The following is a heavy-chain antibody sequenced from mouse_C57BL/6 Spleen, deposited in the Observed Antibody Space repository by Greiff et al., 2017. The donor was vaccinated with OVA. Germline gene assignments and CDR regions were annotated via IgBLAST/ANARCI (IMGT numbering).Heavy chain of an antibody. D-gene: IGHD1-1*01. CDR3: AREGVITTNYFDY. Sequence: EVQLQQSGPVLVKPGASVKMSCKASGYTFTDYYMNWVKQSHGKSLEWIGVINPYNGGTSYNQKFKGKATLTVDKSSSTAYMELNSLTSEDSAVYYCAREGVITTNYFDYWGQGTTLTVSS. J-gene: IGHJ2*01. CDR1: GYTFTDYY. CDR2: INPYNGGT. V-gene: IGHV1-19*01.